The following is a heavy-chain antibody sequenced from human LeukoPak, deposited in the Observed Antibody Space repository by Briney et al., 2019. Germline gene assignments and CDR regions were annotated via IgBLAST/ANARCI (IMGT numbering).Heavy chain of an antibody. J-gene: IGHJ4*01. CDR3: STDPRLLTY. V-gene: IGHV3-11*01. CDR2: ISPSSHDI. Sequence: PGGSLRLSCVVSGFSFSDSYMTWLRQTPGKGLESLAYISPSSHDIYYADSVKGRFTISRDNARTSLYLQMSSLGPDDTALYYCSTDPRLLTYWGHGTLVTVSS. D-gene: IGHD2-8*01. CDR1: GFSFSDSY.